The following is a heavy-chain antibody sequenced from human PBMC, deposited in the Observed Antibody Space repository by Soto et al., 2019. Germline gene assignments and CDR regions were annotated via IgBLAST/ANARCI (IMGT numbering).Heavy chain of an antibody. V-gene: IGHV1-69*13. Sequence: SVKVSCKASGGTFSSYAISWVRQAPGQGLEWMGGIIPIFGTANYAQKFQGRVTITADESTSTAYMELSSLRSEDTAVYYCARSDYYYDSSGYFGRSLAFDIWGQATMVTVS. CDR2: IIPIFGTA. J-gene: IGHJ3*02. CDR1: GGTFSSYA. D-gene: IGHD3-22*01. CDR3: ARSDYYYDSSGYFGRSLAFDI.